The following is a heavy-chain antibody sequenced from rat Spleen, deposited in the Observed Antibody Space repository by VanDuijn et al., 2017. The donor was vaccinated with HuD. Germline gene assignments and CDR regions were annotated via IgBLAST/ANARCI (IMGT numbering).Heavy chain of an antibody. D-gene: IGHD1-4*01. J-gene: IGHJ3*01. CDR3: TTCHPGISPFAY. CDR2: ITNTGGST. V-gene: IGHV5-31*01. CDR1: GFTFTNYW. Sequence: EVQLVESDGGLVQPGRSLKLSCVASGFTFTNYWMTWIRQAPGKGLEWVASITNTGGSTYYPDSVKGRFTISRENAKSTLYLQMDSLRSEDTATYYCTTCHPGISPFAYWGQGTLVTVSS.